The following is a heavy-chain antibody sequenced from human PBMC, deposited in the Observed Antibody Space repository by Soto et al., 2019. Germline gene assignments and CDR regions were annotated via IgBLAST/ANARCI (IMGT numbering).Heavy chain of an antibody. D-gene: IGHD3-3*01. V-gene: IGHV3-48*02. CDR3: ARDVFGTIFGVVIERYGMDV. Sequence: EVQLVESGGGLVQPGGSLRLSCAASGFTFSSYSMNWVRQAPGKGLEWVSYISSSSSTIYYADSVKGRFTISRDNAKNSLYLQMNSLGDEDTAVYYCARDVFGTIFGVVIERYGMDVWGQGTTVTVSS. CDR1: GFTFSSYS. J-gene: IGHJ6*02. CDR2: ISSSSSTI.